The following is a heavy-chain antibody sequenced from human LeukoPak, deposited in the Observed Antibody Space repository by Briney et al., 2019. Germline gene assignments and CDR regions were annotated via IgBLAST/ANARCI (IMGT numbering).Heavy chain of an antibody. Sequence: GGSLRLSCVASGFLFNKYWMTWVRQAPGKGLEWVANIKEDDSEIYYVDSVKGRFTISRDNAKKSLYLHMSSLRVEDTAVYFCGRLRSLDQWGQGTLVTVSS. CDR2: IKEDDSEI. CDR1: GFLFNKYW. CDR3: GRLRSLDQ. V-gene: IGHV3-7*01. J-gene: IGHJ4*02. D-gene: IGHD5-24*01.